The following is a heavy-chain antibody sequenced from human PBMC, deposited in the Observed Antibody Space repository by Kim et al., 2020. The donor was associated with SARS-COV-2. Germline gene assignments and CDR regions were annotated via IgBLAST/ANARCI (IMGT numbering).Heavy chain of an antibody. Sequence: TYTPSLKRRVTMSVDKSKSQFSLKLSSVTAADTAVYYCARVGKYSSSSDYWGQGTLVTVSS. J-gene: IGHJ4*02. D-gene: IGHD6-6*01. CDR3: ARVGKYSSSSDY. V-gene: IGHV4-4*02.